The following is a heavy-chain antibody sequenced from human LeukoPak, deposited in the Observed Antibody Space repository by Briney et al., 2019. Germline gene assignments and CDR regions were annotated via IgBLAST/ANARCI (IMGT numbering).Heavy chain of an antibody. CDR2: INPSGGST. CDR1: GYTFTTYY. J-gene: IGHJ2*01. D-gene: IGHD3-9*01. Sequence: GASVKVFCKASGYTFTTYYIHWVRQAPGQGLEWMGIINPSGGSTTYAQIFQGRVTLTRDTSTSTVYMELSSLRSDDTAVYYCAREPHYDLLTGYALGYLDLWGRGTLLTVSS. V-gene: IGHV1-46*01. CDR3: AREPHYDLLTGYALGYLDL.